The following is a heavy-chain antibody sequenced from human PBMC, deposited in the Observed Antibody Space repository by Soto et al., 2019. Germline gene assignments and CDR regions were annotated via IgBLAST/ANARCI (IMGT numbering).Heavy chain of an antibody. D-gene: IGHD3-3*01. CDR3: PRDPHEYWTSYWFDP. J-gene: IGHJ5*02. Sequence: GASVKVSCKASGDNFNVYGIKWVRQAPGQGLELMGWISAYDGKTTYAESFKDRVTMTTDASTSTAYMELRSLRSDDTAVYYCPRDPHEYWTSYWFDPWGQGTLVTVSS. V-gene: IGHV1-18*01. CDR2: ISAYDGKT. CDR1: GDNFNVYG.